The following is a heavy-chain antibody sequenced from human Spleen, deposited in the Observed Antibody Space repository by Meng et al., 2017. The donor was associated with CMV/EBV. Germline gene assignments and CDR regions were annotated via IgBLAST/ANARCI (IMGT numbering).Heavy chain of an antibody. CDR3: ANYGGNSEANDAFDI. J-gene: IGHJ3*02. Sequence: GGSLRLSCAASGFTFSSYEMNWVRQAPGKGLVWVSRINSDGSSTSYADSVKGRFTISRDNAKNTLYLQMNSLRAEDTAVYYCANYGGNSEANDAFDIWGQGTMVTVSS. V-gene: IGHV3-74*01. CDR2: INSDGSST. CDR1: GFTFSSYE. D-gene: IGHD4-23*01.